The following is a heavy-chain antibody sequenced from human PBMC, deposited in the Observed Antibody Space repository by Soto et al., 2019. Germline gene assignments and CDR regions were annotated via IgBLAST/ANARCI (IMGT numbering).Heavy chain of an antibody. CDR3: ARDPRGIVVVPAAAPGDY. J-gene: IGHJ4*02. CDR2: IYYSGST. Sequence: QVQLQESGPGLVKPSQTLSLTCTVSGGSISSGDYYWSWIRQPPGKGLEWIGYIYYSGSTYYNPSLKSRVTISVDTSKNQFSLKLSSVTAADTAVYYCARDPRGIVVVPAAAPGDYWGQGTLVTVSS. D-gene: IGHD2-2*01. V-gene: IGHV4-30-4*01. CDR1: GGSISSGDYY.